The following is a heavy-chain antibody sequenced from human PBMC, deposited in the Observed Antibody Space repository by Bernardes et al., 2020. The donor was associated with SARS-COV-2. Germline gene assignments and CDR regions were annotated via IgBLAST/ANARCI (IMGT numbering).Heavy chain of an antibody. V-gene: IGHV4-59*01. Sequence: SETLSLTCTVSGGSISSYYWSWIRQPPGKGLEWIGYIYYSGSTNYNPSLKSRVTISVDTSKNQFSLKLSSVTAADTAVYYCAREGIGVQGGVYYYYYGMDVWGQGTTVTVSS. CDR2: IYYSGST. CDR1: GGSISSYY. CDR3: AREGIGVQGGVYYYYYGMDV. D-gene: IGHD3-10*01. J-gene: IGHJ6*02.